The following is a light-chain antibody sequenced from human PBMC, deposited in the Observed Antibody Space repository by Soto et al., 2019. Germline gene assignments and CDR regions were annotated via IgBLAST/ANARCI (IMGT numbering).Light chain of an antibody. Sequence: EIVLTQSPATLSLFPGERATLSCRARQSVSSYLAWYQHKPGQAPRLLIYDASNRATGIPARFSGSGSGKDFTLNISNLEPEDFAVYYCQQRVSWPLAFGGGTKVEI. CDR3: QQRVSWPLA. J-gene: IGKJ4*01. CDR2: DAS. CDR1: QSVSSY. V-gene: IGKV3-11*01.